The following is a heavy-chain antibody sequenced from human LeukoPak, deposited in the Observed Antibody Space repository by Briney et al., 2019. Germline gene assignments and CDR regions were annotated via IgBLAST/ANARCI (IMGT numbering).Heavy chain of an antibody. CDR2: IYSSGST. Sequence: SETLSLTCTVSGGSIGSYYWSWIQQPPGKGLEWIGYIYSSGSTNYNPSLKSRVTISLDTSKNQFSLKLSFVTAAATPVYYCARGVEEPTTGGLSWFDPWGQELLVNFSS. CDR3: ARGVEEPTTGGLSWFDP. V-gene: IGHV4-59*01. J-gene: IGHJ5*02. CDR1: GGSIGSYY. D-gene: IGHD1-26*01.